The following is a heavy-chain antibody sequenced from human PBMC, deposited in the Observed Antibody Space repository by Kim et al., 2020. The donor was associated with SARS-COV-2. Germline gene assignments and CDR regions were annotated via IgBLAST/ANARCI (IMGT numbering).Heavy chain of an antibody. CDR1: GFTFDDYA. J-gene: IGHJ4*02. CDR3: VVVTAIFDY. Sequence: GGSLRLSCAASGFTFDDYAMHWVRQAPGKGLEWVSGISWNSGSIGYADSVKGRFTISRDNAKNSLYLQMNSLRAEDTALYFCVVVTAIFDYWGQGTLVTVSS. CDR2: ISWNSGSI. D-gene: IGHD2-21*02. V-gene: IGHV3-9*01.